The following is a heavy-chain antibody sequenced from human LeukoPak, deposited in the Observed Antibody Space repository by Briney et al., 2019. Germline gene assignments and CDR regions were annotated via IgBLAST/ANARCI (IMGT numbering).Heavy chain of an antibody. CDR2: IAYHGNSE. J-gene: IGHJ5*02. Sequence: HPGGSVRLSCAVSGFTINSHGIHWVRQAPGKGREWVARIAYHGNSEYYGYSVKGRFTISRDNSKNTLYLQMNSLRVEDTAVYHCAKDWGSGGWYNYFDPWGQGTLVTVSS. CDR3: AKDWGSGGWYNYFDP. V-gene: IGHV3-30*18. D-gene: IGHD6-19*01. CDR1: GFTINSHG.